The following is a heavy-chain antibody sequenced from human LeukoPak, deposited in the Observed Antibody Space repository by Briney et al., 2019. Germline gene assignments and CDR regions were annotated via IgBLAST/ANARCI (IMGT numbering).Heavy chain of an antibody. J-gene: IGHJ4*02. D-gene: IGHD3-10*01. CDR2: ITTTGSTI. CDR3: ARERISMIRGVVTTSYFDY. V-gene: IGHV3-48*01. Sequence: PGGSLRLSCAASGFTFSDYAMNWVRQAPGKGLEWVSYITTTGSTIYYAGSVKGRFTISRDNAKNTLFLQMNSLRPEDTAVYYCARERISMIRGVVTTSYFDYWGQGTLVTVSS. CDR1: GFTFSDYA.